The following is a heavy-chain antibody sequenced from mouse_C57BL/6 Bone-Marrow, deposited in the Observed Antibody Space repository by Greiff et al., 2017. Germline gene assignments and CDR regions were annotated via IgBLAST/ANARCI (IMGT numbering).Heavy chain of an antibody. J-gene: IGHJ2*01. CDR2: IYPRSGNT. Sequence: VKLVESGAELARPGASVKLSCKASGYTFTSYGISWVKQSTGQGLEWIGEIYPRSGNTYYNEKFKGKATLTADKSSSTAYMELRSLTSEDSAVYFCAREGWLRRYYFDYWGQGTTLTVSS. V-gene: IGHV1-81*01. CDR1: GYTFTSYG. D-gene: IGHD2-2*01. CDR3: AREGWLRRYYFDY.